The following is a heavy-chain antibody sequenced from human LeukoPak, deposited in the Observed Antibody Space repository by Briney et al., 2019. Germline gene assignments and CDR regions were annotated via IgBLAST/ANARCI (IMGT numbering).Heavy chain of an antibody. J-gene: IGHJ4*02. D-gene: IGHD3-22*01. CDR1: GFTFNTYW. V-gene: IGHV3-7*01. Sequence: SGGSLRLSCAASGFTFNTYWMDWVRQAPGKGLEWVANINEDGSSKYYVDSVRGRFTISRDNAKSSVYLQMNSLRAEDTAVYYCAKDRNYYDSSGYYSLMDYWGQGTLVTVSS. CDR2: INEDGSSK. CDR3: AKDRNYYDSSGYYSLMDY.